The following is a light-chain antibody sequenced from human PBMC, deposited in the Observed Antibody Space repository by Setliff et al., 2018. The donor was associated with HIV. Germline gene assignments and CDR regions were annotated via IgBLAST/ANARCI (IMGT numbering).Light chain of an antibody. CDR1: SSDIGGYNY. J-gene: IGLJ1*01. CDR3: SSYTSSNTDV. V-gene: IGLV2-14*01. CDR2: EVT. Sequence: QSALTQPASVSGSPGQSTTISCTGTSSDIGGYNYVSWYQQHPGKAPKLMIYEVTYRPSGVSNRFSGSKSGNTASLTISGLQAEDEADYYCSSYTSSNTDVFGTGTKGTVL.